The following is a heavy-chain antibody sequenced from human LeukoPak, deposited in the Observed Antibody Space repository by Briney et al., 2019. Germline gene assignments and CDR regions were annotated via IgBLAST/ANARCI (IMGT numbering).Heavy chain of an antibody. CDR3: ARGTYYYGSGTEEAFDY. CDR2: IYYSGST. CDR1: GGSISSSSYY. D-gene: IGHD3-10*01. Sequence: PSETLSLTCTVSGGSISSSSYYWGWIRQPPGKGLEWIGSIYYSGSTYYNPSLKSRVTISVDTSKNQFSLKLSSVTAADTAVYYCARGTYYYGSGTEEAFDYWGQGTLVTVSS. J-gene: IGHJ4*02. V-gene: IGHV4-39*07.